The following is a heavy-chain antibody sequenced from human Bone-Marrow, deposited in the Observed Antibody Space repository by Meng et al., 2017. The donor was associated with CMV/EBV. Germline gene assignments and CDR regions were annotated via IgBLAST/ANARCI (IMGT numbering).Heavy chain of an antibody. D-gene: IGHD3-16*02. V-gene: IGHV4-30-4*08. CDR3: ARGPINYVWGSYRTYYFDY. CDR1: GGSISSGDYY. Sequence: SETLSLTCTVSGGSISSGDYYWSWIRQPPGKGLEWIGYIYYSGSTYYNPSLKSRVTISVDTSKNQFSLKLSSVTAADTAVYYCARGPINYVWGSYRTYYFDYWGQGTLVTVSS. J-gene: IGHJ4*02. CDR2: IYYSGST.